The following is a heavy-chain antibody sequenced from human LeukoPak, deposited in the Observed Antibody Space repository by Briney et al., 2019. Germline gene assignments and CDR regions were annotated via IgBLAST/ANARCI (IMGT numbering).Heavy chain of an antibody. D-gene: IGHD5-18*01. CDR2: IYHSGST. CDR1: GGSVRSYY. J-gene: IGHJ4*02. V-gene: IGHV4-59*02. Sequence: SETLSLTCTVSGGSVRSYYWSWIRQPPGKRLEWIGYIYHSGSTSYNPLLKSRVTILIDTSRNQFSLKLTSVSAADTAVYYCARSTEDTAMVTGFWGQGTLVSVSS. CDR3: ARSTEDTAMVTGF.